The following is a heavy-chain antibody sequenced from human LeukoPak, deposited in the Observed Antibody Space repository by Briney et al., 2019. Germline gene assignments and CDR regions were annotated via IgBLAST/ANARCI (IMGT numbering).Heavy chain of an antibody. CDR2: ISSSSSYI. V-gene: IGHV3-21*01. Sequence: PGGSLRLSCAASGFTFSSYSMNWVRQAPGKGLEWVSSISSSSSYIYYADSAKGRFTISRDNAKNSLYLQMNSLRAEDTAVYYCARDRGSYCGGDCYGMDVWGQGTTATVSS. CDR1: GFTFSSYS. D-gene: IGHD2-21*01. CDR3: ARDRGSYCGGDCYGMDV. J-gene: IGHJ6*02.